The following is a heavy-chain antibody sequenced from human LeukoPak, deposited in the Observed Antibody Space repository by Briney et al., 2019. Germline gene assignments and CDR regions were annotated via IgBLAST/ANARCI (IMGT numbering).Heavy chain of an antibody. CDR1: GFTFSSHG. V-gene: IGHV3-30*02. CDR3: AKDQPRAYFDS. Sequence: GGSLRLSCAASGFTFSSHGMHWVRQAPGKGLEWVAFVRSDGTTKYYTDSVKGRFTISRDNSKNTMYLQMNSPRAEDTAVYYCAKDQPRAYFDSWGQGTLVTVSS. J-gene: IGHJ4*02. D-gene: IGHD2-2*01. CDR2: VRSDGTTK.